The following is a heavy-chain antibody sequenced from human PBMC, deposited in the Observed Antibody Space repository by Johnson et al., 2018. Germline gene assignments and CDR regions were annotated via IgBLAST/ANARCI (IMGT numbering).Heavy chain of an antibody. CDR3: ARRFASGWHEDYYYMDV. D-gene: IGHD6-19*01. V-gene: IGHV3-21*01. CDR2: ISSSSSYI. CDR1: GFTFSSYS. J-gene: IGHJ6*03. Sequence: VQLVQSGGGLVKPGGSLRLSCAASGFTFSSYSMNWVRPAPGKGLEWVSSISSSSSYIYYADSVKGRFPISRDNAKNSLYLQMNSLRAEDTAVYYCARRFASGWHEDYYYMDVWGKGTTVTVSS.